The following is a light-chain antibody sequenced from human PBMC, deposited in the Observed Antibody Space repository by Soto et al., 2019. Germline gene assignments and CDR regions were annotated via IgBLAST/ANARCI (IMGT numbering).Light chain of an antibody. CDR3: QQYGSLFT. Sequence: EIVLTQSPGTLSLSPGERATLSCRASQSVSSNYLAWYQQKPGQAPRLLIYGASSRATGIPDRFSGSGSGTDFTLTISRREPEEFAGYYWQQYGSLFTFGPGTKVDIK. J-gene: IGKJ3*01. CDR1: QSVSSNY. CDR2: GAS. V-gene: IGKV3-20*01.